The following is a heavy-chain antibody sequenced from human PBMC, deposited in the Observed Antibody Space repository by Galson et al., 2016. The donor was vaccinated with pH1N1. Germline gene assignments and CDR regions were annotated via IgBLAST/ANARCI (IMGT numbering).Heavy chain of an antibody. J-gene: IGHJ5*02. CDR1: GGSMTSGHYY. CDR2: IYYGGKT. CDR3: ARDHCSGGSCYSGFDP. D-gene: IGHD2-15*01. V-gene: IGHV4-31*03. Sequence: TLSLTCTVSGGSMTSGHYYWSWIRQLPDKGLEWIGYIYYGGKTYSNPSLKSRRTISVDTSKNQFSLKLNSVTAADTAVYYCARDHCSGGSCYSGFDPWGQGILVTVSS.